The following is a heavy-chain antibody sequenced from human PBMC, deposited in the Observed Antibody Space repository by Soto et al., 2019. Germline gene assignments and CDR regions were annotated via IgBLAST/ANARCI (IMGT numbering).Heavy chain of an antibody. V-gene: IGHV5-51*01. J-gene: IGHJ4*03. Sequence: GECLKISCKCSGYSFTSYWIGWVRQMPGKGLEWMGLFNPADSDTRYRSSFQGQVTFSADKSISTAYLQWSSLKPSDTAMYYCARVTVTGTSYYFDYWGQGTRVTVSS. D-gene: IGHD6-19*01. CDR2: FNPADSDT. CDR3: ARVTVTGTSYYFDY. CDR1: GYSFTSYW.